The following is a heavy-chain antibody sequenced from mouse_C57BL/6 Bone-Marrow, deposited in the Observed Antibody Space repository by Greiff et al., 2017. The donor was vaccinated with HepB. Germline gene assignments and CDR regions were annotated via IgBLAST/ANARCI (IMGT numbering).Heavy chain of an antibody. CDR1: GFTFSSYG. CDR3: ARHPSYDGFAY. J-gene: IGHJ3*01. CDR2: ISSGGSYT. Sequence: EVKLVESGGDLVKPGGSLKLSCAASGFTFSSYGMSWVRQTPDKRLEWVATISSGGSYTYYPDSVKGRFTISRDNAKNTLYLQMSSLKSEDTAIYYCARHPSYDGFAYWGQGTLVTVSA. D-gene: IGHD2-12*01. V-gene: IGHV5-6*01.